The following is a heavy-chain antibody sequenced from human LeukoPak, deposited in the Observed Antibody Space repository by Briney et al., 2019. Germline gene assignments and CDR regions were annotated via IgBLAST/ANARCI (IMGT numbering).Heavy chain of an antibody. V-gene: IGHV3-7*01. CDR2: IKQDGSEK. CDR3: ARDQRIAVAGTLNYYYYMDV. D-gene: IGHD6-19*01. Sequence: GGSLRLSCAASGFTFSSYWMSWVRQAPGKGLEWVANIKQDGSEKYYEDSVKGRFTISRDNAKNSLYLQMNSLRAEDTAVYYCARDQRIAVAGTLNYYYYMDVWGKGTTVTVSS. CDR1: GFTFSSYW. J-gene: IGHJ6*03.